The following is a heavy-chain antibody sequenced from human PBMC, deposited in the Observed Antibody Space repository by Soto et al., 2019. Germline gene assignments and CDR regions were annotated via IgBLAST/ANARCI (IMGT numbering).Heavy chain of an antibody. CDR2: IIPILGIA. CDR1: GDTFSSYT. J-gene: IGHJ5*02. CDR3: ARGLWSGYYNWFDP. Sequence: SVKVSCKASGDTFSSYTISWVRQAPGQGLEWMGRIIPILGIANYAQKFQGRVTITADKSTSTAYMELSSLRSEDTAVYYCARGLWSGYYNWFDPWGQGTLVTVSS. D-gene: IGHD3-3*01. V-gene: IGHV1-69*02.